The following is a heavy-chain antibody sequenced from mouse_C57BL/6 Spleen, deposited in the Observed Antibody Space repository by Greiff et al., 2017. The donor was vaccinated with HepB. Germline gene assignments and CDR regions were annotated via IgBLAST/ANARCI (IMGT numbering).Heavy chain of an antibody. CDR1: GFTFSSYA. J-gene: IGHJ2*01. CDR3: ARDDVLRY. V-gene: IGHV5-4*01. D-gene: IGHD1-1*01. CDR2: ISDGGSYT. Sequence: DVHLVESGGGLVKPGGSLKLSCAASGFTFSSYAMSWVRQTPEKRLEWVATISDGGSYTYYPDNVKGRFTISRDNAKNNLYLQMSHLKSEDTAMYYCARDDVLRYWGQGTTLTVSS.